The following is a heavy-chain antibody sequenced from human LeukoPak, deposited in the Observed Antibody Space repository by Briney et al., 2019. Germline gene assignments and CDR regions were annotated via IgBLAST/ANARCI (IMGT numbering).Heavy chain of an antibody. D-gene: IGHD5-18*01. V-gene: IGHV1-69*01. CDR1: GGTFSSYA. Sequence: AASVKVSCKASGGTFSSYAISWVRQAPGQGLEWMGGIIPIFGTANYAQKFQGRVTITADESTSTAYMELSSLRSEDTAVYYCARVKYSYGFIWAFDIWGQGTMVTVSS. CDR2: IIPIFGTA. CDR3: ARVKYSYGFIWAFDI. J-gene: IGHJ3*02.